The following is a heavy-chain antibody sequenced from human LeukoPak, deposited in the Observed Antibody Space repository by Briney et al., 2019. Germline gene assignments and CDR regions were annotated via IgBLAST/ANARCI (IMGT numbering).Heavy chain of an antibody. CDR1: GGSISSNDYY. D-gene: IGHD5-24*01. V-gene: IGHV4-30-4*08. J-gene: IGHJ4*02. CDR3: AREMAIFSRGPFDY. Sequence: PSQTLSLTCTVSGGSISSNDYYWTWIRQPPGKGLEWIGYIFYSGSTYYNPSLKSRVTISVDTSKNQFSLRLNSVTVADTAVYYCAREMAIFSRGPFDYWGQGTLVTVSS. CDR2: IFYSGST.